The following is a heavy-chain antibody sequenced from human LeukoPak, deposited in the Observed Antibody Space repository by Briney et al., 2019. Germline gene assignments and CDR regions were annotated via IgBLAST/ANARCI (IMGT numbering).Heavy chain of an antibody. J-gene: IGHJ4*02. CDR3: TTEAYYYDSGAIKYFDY. CDR2: ISSSSSYI. CDR1: GFTFSTYA. V-gene: IGHV3-21*03. D-gene: IGHD3-22*01. Sequence: PGGSLRLSCAASGFTFSTYAMSWVRQAPGKGLGWVSSISSSSSYIYYADSVKGRFTISRDNAKNSLYLQMNSLRAEDTAVYYCTTEAYYYDSGAIKYFDYWGQGTLVTVSS.